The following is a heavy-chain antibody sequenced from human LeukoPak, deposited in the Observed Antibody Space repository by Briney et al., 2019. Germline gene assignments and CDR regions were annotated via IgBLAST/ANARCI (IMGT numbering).Heavy chain of an antibody. V-gene: IGHV5-51*01. CDR2: IYPGDSDT. D-gene: IGHD3-10*01. J-gene: IGHJ4*02. CDR1: GSTFTSYW. CDR3: ARGGWGSYYDY. Sequence: GASLQISCKGSGSTFTSYWIGWVRQLPGKGLEWMGIIYPGDSDTRDSPSFQGQVTISADKSNSTAYLQWSSLKASDSATYYCARGGWGSYYDYWGQGTLVTVSS.